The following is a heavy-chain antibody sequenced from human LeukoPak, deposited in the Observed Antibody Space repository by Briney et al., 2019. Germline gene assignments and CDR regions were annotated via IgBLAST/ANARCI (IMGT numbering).Heavy chain of an antibody. CDR2: LSASGGST. CDR1: GLTFSRYV. CDR3: AKDTSRMPGDFDY. J-gene: IGHJ4*02. D-gene: IGHD2-2*01. Sequence: GGSLRLSCATSGLTFSRYVMGWVRQAPGKGLEWVSTLSASGGSTFYAASVKGRFTVSRDNSKNTLFLQMNSLRAEDTAVYYCAKDTSRMPGDFDYWGQGTLVTVSS. V-gene: IGHV3-23*01.